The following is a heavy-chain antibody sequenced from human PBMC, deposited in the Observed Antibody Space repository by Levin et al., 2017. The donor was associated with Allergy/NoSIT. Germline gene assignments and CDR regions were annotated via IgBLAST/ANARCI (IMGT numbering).Heavy chain of an antibody. CDR3: AREVASIYMDV. CDR2: ISSSSSYI. V-gene: IGHV3-21*01. CDR1: GFTFSSYS. Sequence: LSLTCAASGFTFSSYSMNWVRQAPGKGLEWVSSISSSSSYIYYADSVKGRFTISRDNAKNSLYLQMNSLRAEDTAVFYCAREVASIYMDVWGKGTTVTVSS. D-gene: IGHD3-10*01. J-gene: IGHJ6*03.